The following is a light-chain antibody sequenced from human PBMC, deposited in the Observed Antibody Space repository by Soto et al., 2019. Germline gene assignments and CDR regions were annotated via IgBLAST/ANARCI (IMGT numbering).Light chain of an antibody. Sequence: EIVLTQSPVTLSLSPGERATLSCRASQSVSSYLAWYQQKPGQAPRLLVYGASTRATGIPARFSGSGAGTDFTLTITSLQSEDFGVYFCQQYKDWPTTFGQGTKVEIK. CDR2: GAS. J-gene: IGKJ1*01. V-gene: IGKV3-15*01. CDR3: QQYKDWPTT. CDR1: QSVSSY.